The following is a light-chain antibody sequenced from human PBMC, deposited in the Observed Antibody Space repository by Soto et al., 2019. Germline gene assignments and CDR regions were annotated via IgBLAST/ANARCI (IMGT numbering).Light chain of an antibody. Sequence: DIVITQSPLSLPLTPLDPSTISCRSSQSLLDSDDGKIYLAWFLQRPGQSPQLLIYTLSHRASGVPDRFSGSGSGTDFTLTISRLEPEDFAVYYCQQYGSSGTFGQGTKVDIK. CDR3: QQYGSSGT. V-gene: IGKV2-40*01. CDR1: QSLLDSDDGKIY. J-gene: IGKJ1*01. CDR2: TLS.